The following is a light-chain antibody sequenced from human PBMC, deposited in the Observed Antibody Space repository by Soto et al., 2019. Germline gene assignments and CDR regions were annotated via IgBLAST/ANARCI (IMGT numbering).Light chain of an antibody. CDR2: VTS. Sequence: DIQMTQSPSSVSASVGDRVTITCRATQGLSGSLAWYQQKPGKAPNLLISVTSRLQSGVHSRFSGSASGTDFTLTIDSLQPEDVATYYCQQGHNWPLSFGQGTRVEIK. CDR3: QQGHNWPLS. CDR1: QGLSGS. V-gene: IGKV1-12*01. J-gene: IGKJ5*01.